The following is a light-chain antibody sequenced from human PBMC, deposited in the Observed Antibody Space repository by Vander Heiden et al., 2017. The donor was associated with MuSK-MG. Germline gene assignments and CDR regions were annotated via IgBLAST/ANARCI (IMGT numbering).Light chain of an antibody. CDR2: DVS. CDR1: SSDVGGYNY. V-gene: IGLV2-14*01. J-gene: IGLJ1*01. Sequence: QSALTQPASVSGSPGRPITISCTGTSSDVGGYNYVSWYQQHPGKAPKLMIYDVSNRPSGVSNRFSGSKSGNTASLTISGLQAEDEADYYCSSYTSSSTLGVFGTGTKVTVL. CDR3: SSYTSSSTLGV.